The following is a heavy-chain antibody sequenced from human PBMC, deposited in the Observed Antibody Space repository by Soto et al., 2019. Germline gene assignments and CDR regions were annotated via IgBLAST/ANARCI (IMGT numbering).Heavy chain of an antibody. Sequence: SVTMSLTCPVAGGNISRYYLSWIRQPPGKGLEWIGYIYYSGSTNYNPSLKSRVTISVDTSKNQFSLKLSSVTAADTAVYYCARENGDYESFDYWGQGTLVTVSS. CDR3: ARENGDYESFDY. D-gene: IGHD4-17*01. CDR2: IYYSGST. V-gene: IGHV4-59*01. J-gene: IGHJ4*02. CDR1: GGNISRYY.